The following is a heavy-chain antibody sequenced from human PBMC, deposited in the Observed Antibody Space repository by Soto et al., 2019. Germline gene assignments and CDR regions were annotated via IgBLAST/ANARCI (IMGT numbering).Heavy chain of an antibody. J-gene: IGHJ3*02. CDR1: GGSISSYY. Sequence: SQTLSLTCTVSGGSISSYYWSWIRQPPGKGLKWIGYIYYSGSTNYNPSLKSRVTISVDTSKNQSSLKLSSVTAADTAVYYCARHVPLLRRRASDIWGSRTIVTV. CDR3: ARHVPLLRRRASDI. V-gene: IGHV4-59*08. D-gene: IGHD2-15*01. CDR2: IYYSGST.